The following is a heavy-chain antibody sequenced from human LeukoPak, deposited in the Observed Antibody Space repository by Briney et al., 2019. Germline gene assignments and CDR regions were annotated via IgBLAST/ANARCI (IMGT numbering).Heavy chain of an antibody. Sequence: PPETLSLTCTVSGGSISSYYWSWIRQPAGKGLEWIGRIYTSGSTNYNPSLKSRVTMSVDTSKNQFSLKLSSVTAADTAVYYCATIKRGSTYGYFDFWGQGIKVTVSS. D-gene: IGHD5-18*01. CDR1: GGSISSYY. J-gene: IGHJ4*02. CDR3: ATIKRGSTYGYFDF. V-gene: IGHV4-4*07. CDR2: IYTSGST.